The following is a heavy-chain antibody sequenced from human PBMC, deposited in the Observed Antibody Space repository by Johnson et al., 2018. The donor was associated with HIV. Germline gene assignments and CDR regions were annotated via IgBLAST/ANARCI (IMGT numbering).Heavy chain of an antibody. CDR2: ISYDGRNT. CDR3: AKDQYRKLTTVAGI. J-gene: IGHJ3*02. CDR1: GFTLSNYG. V-gene: IGHV3-30*18. D-gene: IGHD4-17*01. Sequence: VQLVESGGGVVQPGRSLRLSCAASGFTLSNYGIHWVRQAPGQGLEWVALISYDGRNTYYADSVRGRFTLSRDNSKNTVYLQMNSLRAEDTAVYYCAKDQYRKLTTVAGIWGQGTMVTVSS.